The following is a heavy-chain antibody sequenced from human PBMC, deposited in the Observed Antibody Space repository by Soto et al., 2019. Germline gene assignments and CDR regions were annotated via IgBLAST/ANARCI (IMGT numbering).Heavy chain of an antibody. CDR2: VHHSWGS. J-gene: IGHJ6*02. CDR1: GGSLSSYY. Sequence: PSETLSLTCTVSGGSLSSYYWSWIRQPPGKRMEWIGYVHHSWGSSYNPSLQSRVAISLDTSKSQFSLKVTSVTATDTAVYYCARQGFGPLHGLVDVWGQGTTVTVSS. D-gene: IGHD3-10*01. CDR3: ARQGFGPLHGLVDV. V-gene: IGHV4-59*08.